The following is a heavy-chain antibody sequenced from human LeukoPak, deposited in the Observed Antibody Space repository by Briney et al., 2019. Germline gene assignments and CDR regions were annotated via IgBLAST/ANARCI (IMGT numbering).Heavy chain of an antibody. CDR1: GGSISNYY. Sequence: SETLSLTCTVSGGSISNYYWGWIRQPPGKGLEWIGYIYSSGSTSYNPSLKSRVTMSVDTSKNQFSLKLNSVTAADTAVYHCARGYSRDWGLQYFQHWGQGTLVTVSS. V-gene: IGHV4-59*01. J-gene: IGHJ1*01. D-gene: IGHD6-19*01. CDR2: IYSSGST. CDR3: ARGYSRDWGLQYFQH.